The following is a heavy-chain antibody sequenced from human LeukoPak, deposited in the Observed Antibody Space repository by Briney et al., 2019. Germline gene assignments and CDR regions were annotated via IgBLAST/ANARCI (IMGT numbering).Heavy chain of an antibody. V-gene: IGHV4-34*01. J-gene: IGHJ6*03. Sequence: SETLSLTCAVYGGSFSGYYWSWIRQPPGQGLERIGEINHSGSTNYNPSLKSRVTISVYTSKNQFSLKVSSVTAADTAVYYCARGRDYYGSGAHYYMDVWGKGTTVTVSS. D-gene: IGHD3-10*01. CDR3: ARGRDYYGSGAHYYMDV. CDR2: INHSGST. CDR1: GGSFSGYY.